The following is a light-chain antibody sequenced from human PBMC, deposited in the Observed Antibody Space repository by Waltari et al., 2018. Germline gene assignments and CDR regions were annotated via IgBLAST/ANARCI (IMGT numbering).Light chain of an antibody. J-gene: IGLJ2*01. CDR2: DVN. Sequence: QSALTQPASVSGSPGQSITIPCTGTSRAVCAHTYVSCYQQHPSKAPKLMIFDVNNRPSGVSNRFSGSKSGYTASLTISGLQAEDEADYYCSSYTSSNSVVFGGGTKLTVL. CDR1: SRAVCAHTY. V-gene: IGLV2-14*03. CDR3: SSYTSSNSVV.